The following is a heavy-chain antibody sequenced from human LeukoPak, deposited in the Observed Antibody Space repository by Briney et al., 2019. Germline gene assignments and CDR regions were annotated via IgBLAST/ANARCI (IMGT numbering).Heavy chain of an antibody. CDR3: AKDFNWGWDY. D-gene: IGHD7-27*01. CDR1: GFTSSSHG. Sequence: PGGSLRLSCAASGFTSSSHGMHWVRQAPGKGLEWVAYVLSDGSRKYYADSVKGRFTISRDDSKNTLFLQMNSLRPEDTALYYCAKDFNWGWDYWGQGTLVTVSS. J-gene: IGHJ4*02. V-gene: IGHV3-30*02. CDR2: VLSDGSRK.